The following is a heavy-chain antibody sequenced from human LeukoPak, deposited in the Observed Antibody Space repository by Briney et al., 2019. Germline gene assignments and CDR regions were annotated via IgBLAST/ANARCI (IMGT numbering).Heavy chain of an antibody. CDR2: IYYSGST. D-gene: IGHD4-23*01. V-gene: IGHV4-59*01. CDR3: AREPITVVTPAWFDP. CDR1: GGSISSYY. J-gene: IGHJ5*02. Sequence: PSETLSLTCTVSGGSISSYYWSWIRQPPGKGLEWIGYIYYSGSTNYNPSLKSRVTISVDTSKNQFSLKLRSVTAADTAVYYCAREPITVVTPAWFDPWGQGTLVTVSS.